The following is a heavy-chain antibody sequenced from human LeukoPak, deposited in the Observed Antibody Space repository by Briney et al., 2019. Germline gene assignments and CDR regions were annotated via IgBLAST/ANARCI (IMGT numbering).Heavy chain of an antibody. CDR3: ARVNPRGSSSSPDGDWFDP. J-gene: IGHJ5*02. CDR2: IYYSGST. D-gene: IGHD6-6*01. Sequence: PSETLSLTCSVSGGSINSYYWSWIRQPPGKGLEWIGYIYYSGSTNYSPSLKSRVSISIDTSKNQFSLNLRSVTAADTAVFYCARVNPRGSSSSPDGDWFDPWGQGTLVTVSS. CDR1: GGSINSYY. V-gene: IGHV4-59*01.